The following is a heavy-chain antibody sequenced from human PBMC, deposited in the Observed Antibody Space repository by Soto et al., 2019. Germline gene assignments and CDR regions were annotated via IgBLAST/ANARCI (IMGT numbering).Heavy chain of an antibody. Sequence: EVQLLESGGGLVQPGGSLKLSCAVSGFTFTIYAMCWVRQAPGKGLEWVSGINDDGDRTYYPDSVRGRFTISRDNSKNPLYLQMNSLGAEDTGVYYCAREEWKDRRPYLYSGMDVWGQGTTVTVSS. D-gene: IGHD3-3*01. V-gene: IGHV3-23*01. J-gene: IGHJ6*02. CDR3: AREEWKDRRPYLYSGMDV. CDR2: INDDGDRT. CDR1: GFTFTIYA.